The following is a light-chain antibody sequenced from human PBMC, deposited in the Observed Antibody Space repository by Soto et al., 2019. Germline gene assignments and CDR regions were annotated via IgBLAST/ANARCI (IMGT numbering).Light chain of an antibody. Sequence: EIVLTQSPGTLSLSPGERATLSCRASQSVSSSYLAWYQQKPGQAPRLLIYGPSSRATGIPDTFSGSGSGTDFTLTISRLEPEDFAVYYCQQYASSPVYTFGQGTKLEIK. CDR2: GPS. J-gene: IGKJ2*01. CDR1: QSVSSSY. CDR3: QQYASSPVYT. V-gene: IGKV3-20*01.